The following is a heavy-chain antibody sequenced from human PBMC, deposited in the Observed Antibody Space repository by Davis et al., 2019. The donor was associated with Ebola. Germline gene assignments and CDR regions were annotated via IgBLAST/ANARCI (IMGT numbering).Heavy chain of an antibody. D-gene: IGHD1-26*01. CDR2: IYATGST. Sequence: MPSETLSLTCAVFGGSFSDYYWTWIRQPPGKGLEWIGSIYATGSTYYNPSLKSRVTISVDTSKNQFSLKLNSVTATDTTVYYCARQSSIVGGYYFDYWGQGTLVTVSS. V-gene: IGHV4-34*01. J-gene: IGHJ4*02. CDR3: ARQSSIVGGYYFDY. CDR1: GGSFSDYY.